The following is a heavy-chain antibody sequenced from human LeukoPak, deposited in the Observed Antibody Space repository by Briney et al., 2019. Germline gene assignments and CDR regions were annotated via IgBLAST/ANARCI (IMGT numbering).Heavy chain of an antibody. CDR1: GYTFTGYY. J-gene: IGHJ6*02. Sequence: ASVKVSCKASGYTFTGYYMHWVRQAPGQGLEWMGWINPNSGGTNYAQKFQGRVTMTRDTSISTAYMELSRLRSEDTAVYYCARDLRSDYYYYGMDVWGQGTTVTVSS. CDR2: INPNSGGT. V-gene: IGHV1-2*02. CDR3: ARDLRSDYYYYGMDV. D-gene: IGHD5/OR15-5a*01.